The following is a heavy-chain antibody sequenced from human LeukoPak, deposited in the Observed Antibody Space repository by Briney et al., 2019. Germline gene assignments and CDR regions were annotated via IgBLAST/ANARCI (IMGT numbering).Heavy chain of an antibody. Sequence: SETLSLTCTVSGGSISSYYWSWIRQPPGKGLEWIGYIYYSGSTNYNPSLKSRVTISVDTSKNQFSLKLSSVTAADTAVYYCARTYYYGSGSYEEVFDPWGQGTLVTVSS. D-gene: IGHD3-10*01. CDR3: ARTYYYGSGSYEEVFDP. CDR2: IYYSGST. J-gene: IGHJ5*02. V-gene: IGHV4-59*01. CDR1: GGSISSYY.